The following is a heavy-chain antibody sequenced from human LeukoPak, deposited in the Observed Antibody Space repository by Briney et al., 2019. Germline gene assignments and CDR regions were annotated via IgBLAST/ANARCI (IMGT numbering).Heavy chain of an antibody. D-gene: IGHD2-15*01. Sequence: GGSLRLSCEASTFNFGLYVMTWARQAPGKGLEWVSGISGGGLSTYYTDSVKGRFTISRENSKNTLYLEMTRLRTEDTAVYFCGRGGSTRAQAFDVWGQGTMVAVSS. CDR1: TFNFGLYV. CDR3: GRGGSTRAQAFDV. V-gene: IGHV3-23*01. J-gene: IGHJ3*01. CDR2: ISGGGLST.